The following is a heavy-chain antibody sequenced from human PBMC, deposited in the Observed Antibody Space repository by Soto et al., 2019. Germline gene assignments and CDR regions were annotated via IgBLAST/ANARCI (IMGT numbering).Heavy chain of an antibody. CDR2: IWNDGSKK. V-gene: IGHV3-33*01. D-gene: IGHD3-16*01. J-gene: IGHJ4*02. CDR1: GFTFSNFG. Sequence: GGSLRLSCAASGFTFSNFGMHWVRQAPGKGLEWVAVIWNDGSKKYYGDSVKGRFTISRDNSKNTLYLQTNSLRAEDTAVYYCASGRGELGPRILDYWGQGTLVTVSS. CDR3: ASGRGELGPRILDY.